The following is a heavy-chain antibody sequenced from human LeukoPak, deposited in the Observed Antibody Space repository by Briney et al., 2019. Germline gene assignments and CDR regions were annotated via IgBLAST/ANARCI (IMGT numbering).Heavy chain of an antibody. V-gene: IGHV3-48*02. J-gene: IGHJ3*02. D-gene: IGHD4-17*01. CDR3: ARDYAYAFDI. CDR2: ISGSNSTA. CDR1: GFSVSNYY. Sequence: GGSLRLSCTASGFSVSNYYMNRVRQAPGKGLEWISYISGSNSTAYYADSVKGRSTISRDNAKNTLFLQMNSLRDEDTAMYYCARDYAYAFDIWGQGTMVTVFS.